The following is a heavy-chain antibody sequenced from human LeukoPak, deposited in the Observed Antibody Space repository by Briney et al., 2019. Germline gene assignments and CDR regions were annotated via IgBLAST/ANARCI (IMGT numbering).Heavy chain of an antibody. D-gene: IGHD1-1*01. CDR3: AKGNAYSDYYMDV. CDR1: GFTFRTYS. V-gene: IGHV3-21*04. CDR2: ISSDSTYI. Sequence: GGSLRLSCAASGFTFRTYSMNWVRQAPGKGLEWVSFISSDSTYIYYPDSLKGRFTISRDNAKKSLYLQMNSLRTEDTALYYCAKGNAYSDYYMDVWGKGTTVTVSS. J-gene: IGHJ6*03.